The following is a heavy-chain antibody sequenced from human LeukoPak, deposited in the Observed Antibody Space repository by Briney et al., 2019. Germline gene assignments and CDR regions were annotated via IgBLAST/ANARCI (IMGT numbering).Heavy chain of an antibody. D-gene: IGHD1-7*01. CDR1: GFTLNNHG. CDR2: INGNGLST. V-gene: IGHV3-23*01. Sequence: GGTLRLSCEASGFTLNNHGMTWVRQAPGKGLEWVSGINGNGLSTYYADSVKGRFTISRDNSEDTLYLQMDSLTAADTAVYFCARTQKNLKTALDAFDLWGQGTMVSVSS. J-gene: IGHJ3*01. CDR3: ARTQKNLKTALDAFDL.